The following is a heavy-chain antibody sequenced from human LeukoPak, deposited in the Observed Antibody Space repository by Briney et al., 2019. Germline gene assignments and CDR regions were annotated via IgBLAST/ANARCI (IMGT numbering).Heavy chain of an antibody. CDR2: ISYDGSNK. D-gene: IGHD6-19*01. Sequence: GGSLRLSCAASGFTFSSYAMHWVREAPGKGLEWVAVISYDGSNKYYADSVKGRFTISRDNSKITLYLQMNSLRAEDTAVYYCARAMAVAGTAYYYGMDVWGQGPTVTVSS. CDR3: ARAMAVAGTAYYYGMDV. V-gene: IGHV3-30-3*01. CDR1: GFTFSSYA. J-gene: IGHJ6*02.